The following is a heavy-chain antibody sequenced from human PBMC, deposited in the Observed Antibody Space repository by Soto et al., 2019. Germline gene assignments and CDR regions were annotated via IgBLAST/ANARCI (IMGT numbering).Heavy chain of an antibody. CDR2: IYYRGST. CDR3: ARSNTAGHYYGMDV. V-gene: IGHV4-39*01. CDR1: GGSISSSTSY. Sequence: SETLSLTCTVSGGSISSSTSYWGWIRQPSGKGLEWIGSIYYRGSTYYNPSLKSRVTTSVDTSKNQFSLKLSSVTAADTAVYYCARSNTAGHYYGMDVWGQGTTVTVSS. J-gene: IGHJ6*02.